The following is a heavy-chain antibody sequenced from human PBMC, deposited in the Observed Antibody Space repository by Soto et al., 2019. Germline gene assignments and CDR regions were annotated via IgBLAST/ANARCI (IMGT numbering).Heavy chain of an antibody. Sequence: EVQLVDSGGGLVKPGGSLRLSCGASGFSFSSHSMNWVRQAPGKGLEWVATIGDSSSYTYYADSVKGRLTISMDNAKNPRQLQLNPLRAEGSTVYYCPSNKRHLGRGARDYWGQGDLVGVSS. CDR1: GFSFSSHS. J-gene: IGHJ4*02. V-gene: IGHV3-21*01. CDR2: IGDSSSYT. CDR3: PSNKRHLGRGARDY. D-gene: IGHD1-26*01.